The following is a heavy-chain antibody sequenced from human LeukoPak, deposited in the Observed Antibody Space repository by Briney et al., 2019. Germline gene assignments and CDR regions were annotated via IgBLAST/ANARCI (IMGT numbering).Heavy chain of an antibody. V-gene: IGHV1-3*01. CDR2: INAGNGNT. D-gene: IGHD3/OR15-3a*01. CDR1: GYTFTSYA. CDR3: AREDWEDYFDY. Sequence: ASVKVSCKASGYTFTSYAMHWVRQAPGQRLEWMGWINAGNGNTKYSQKFQGRVTITRDTSASTAYMELSRLRSEDTAVYYCAREDWEDYFDYWGQGTLVTVSS. J-gene: IGHJ4*02.